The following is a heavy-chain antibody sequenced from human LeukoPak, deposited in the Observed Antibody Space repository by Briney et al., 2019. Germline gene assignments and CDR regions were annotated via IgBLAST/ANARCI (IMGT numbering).Heavy chain of an antibody. D-gene: IGHD4-17*01. CDR2: IYYSGST. V-gene: IGHV4-59*12. CDR1: GGSISSYY. CDR3: ARDPNYGDYLDAFDI. J-gene: IGHJ3*02. Sequence: SETLSLTCTVSGGSISSYYWSWIRQPPGKGLEWIGYIYYSGSTNYNPSLKSRVTISVDTSKNQFSLKLSSVTAADTAVYYCARDPNYGDYLDAFDIWGQGTMVTVSS.